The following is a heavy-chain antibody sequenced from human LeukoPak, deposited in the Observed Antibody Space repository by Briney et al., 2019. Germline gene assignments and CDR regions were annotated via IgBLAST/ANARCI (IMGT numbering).Heavy chain of an antibody. J-gene: IGHJ5*02. CDR1: GDSMRSGDYS. Sequence: SETLSLTCTVSGDSMRSGDYSWSWIRQPPGKGLEWIGYIYNSGSTIYNPSLKSRVTISADTSKNQFSLKLNSVTAADTAVYYCARHYGPWGQGTLVTVSS. CDR3: ARHYGP. V-gene: IGHV4-61*08. CDR2: IYNSGST. D-gene: IGHD3-16*01.